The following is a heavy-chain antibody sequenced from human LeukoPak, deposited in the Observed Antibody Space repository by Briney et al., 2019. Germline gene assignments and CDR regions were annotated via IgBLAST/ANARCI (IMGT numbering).Heavy chain of an antibody. D-gene: IGHD2/OR15-2a*01. J-gene: IGHJ4*02. V-gene: IGHV1-2*02. CDR2: IIPKSGGT. Sequence: ASVKVSCKASGYIFNDFYIHWVRQAPGQGLEWMGWIIPKSGGTNYAQKFQGRVTMTTDTSTGKAYMELSRLRYDDTAVYYCARERFYSKPTSPGWTNYWGQGTLVTVSS. CDR3: ARERFYSKPTSPGWTNY. CDR1: GYIFNDFY.